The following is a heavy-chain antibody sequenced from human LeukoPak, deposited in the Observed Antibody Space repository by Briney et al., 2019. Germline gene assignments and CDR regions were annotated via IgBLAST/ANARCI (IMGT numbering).Heavy chain of an antibody. Sequence: GGSLRLSCAASGFTFSGSSMNWVRQAPGKGLEWVSYISSSSSNIYYADSVKGRFTISRDNAKNSLYLQMNSLRAEDTAVYYCARATISVAYAFDIWGQGTMVTVSS. D-gene: IGHD6-19*01. V-gene: IGHV3-48*01. CDR3: ARATISVAYAFDI. CDR2: ISSSSSNI. J-gene: IGHJ3*02. CDR1: GFTFSGSS.